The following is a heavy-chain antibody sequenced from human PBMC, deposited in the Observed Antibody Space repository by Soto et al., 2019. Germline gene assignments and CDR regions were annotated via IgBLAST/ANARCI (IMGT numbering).Heavy chain of an antibody. V-gene: IGHV4-4*02. CDR1: GGSISSSNW. CDR3: RASYFLRPGTLFPVSDV. CDR2: IYHSGST. J-gene: IGHJ6*03. D-gene: IGHD2-21*01. Sequence: PSETLSLTCAVSGGSISSSNWWSWVRQPPGKGLEWIGEIYHSGSTNYNPSLKSRAIISVDTSKNQFSLKLTSVTAEDTALYFFRASYFLRPGTLFPVSDVGAKG.